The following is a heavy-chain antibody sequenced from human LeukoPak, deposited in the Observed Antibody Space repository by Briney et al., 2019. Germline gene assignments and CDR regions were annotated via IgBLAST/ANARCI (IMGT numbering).Heavy chain of an antibody. CDR2: IYYSGST. D-gene: IGHD3-22*01. J-gene: IGHJ4*02. Sequence: SETLSLTCTVSGVSISSSSYYWGWIRQPPGKGLEWIGSIYYSGSTYYNPSLKSRVTISVDTSKNQFSLKLSSVTAADTAVYYCARTWYYYDSSGLKRPGHPDYWGQGTLVTVSS. CDR3: ARTWYYYDSSGLKRPGHPDY. V-gene: IGHV4-39*01. CDR1: GVSISSSSYY.